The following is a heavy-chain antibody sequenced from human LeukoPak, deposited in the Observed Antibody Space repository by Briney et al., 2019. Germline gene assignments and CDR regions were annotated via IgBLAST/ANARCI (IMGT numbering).Heavy chain of an antibody. CDR2: ISSSGSTI. CDR3: ARHHGDHDAFDI. Sequence: GGSLRLSCAASGFTFSSYSMNWIRQAPGKGLEWVSYISSSGSTIYYADSVKGRFTISRDNAKNSLYLQMNSLRAEDTAVYYCARHHGDHDAFDIWGQGTMVTVSS. J-gene: IGHJ3*02. V-gene: IGHV3-48*04. CDR1: GFTFSSYS. D-gene: IGHD4-17*01.